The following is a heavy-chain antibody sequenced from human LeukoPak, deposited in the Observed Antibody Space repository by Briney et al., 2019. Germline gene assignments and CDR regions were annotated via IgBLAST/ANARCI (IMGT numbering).Heavy chain of an antibody. CDR1: GESISSSSDY. CDR2: IYYSGST. D-gene: IGHD3-22*01. J-gene: IGHJ4*02. CDR3: APLADSSGYYFDY. Sequence: SETLSLTCIVSGESISSSSDYWGWVRQPPGKVLEWIGSIYYSGSTFYNPSLKSRVTISVDTSKNQFSLKLSSVTAADTAVYYCAPLADSSGYYFDYWGQGTLVTVSS. V-gene: IGHV4-39*01.